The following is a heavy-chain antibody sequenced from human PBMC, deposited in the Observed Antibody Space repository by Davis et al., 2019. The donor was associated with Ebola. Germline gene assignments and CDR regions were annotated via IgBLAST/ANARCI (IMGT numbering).Heavy chain of an antibody. CDR1: GFTFSSYG. CDR3: AKDGPWELGAFDI. J-gene: IGHJ3*02. D-gene: IGHD1-26*01. Sequence: PGRSLKISCAASGFTFSSYGMRWVRQAPGKGLEWVAFIRYDGSNKYYADSVKGRFTISRDNSKNTLYLQMNSLRAEDTAVYYCAKDGPWELGAFDIWGQGTMVTVSS. V-gene: IGHV3-30*02. CDR2: IRYDGSNK.